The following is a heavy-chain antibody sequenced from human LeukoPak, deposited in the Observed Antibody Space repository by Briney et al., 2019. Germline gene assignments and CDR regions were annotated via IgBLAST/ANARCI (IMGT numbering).Heavy chain of an antibody. V-gene: IGHV4-59*01. Sequence: SETLSLTCTVSGGSISSYYWSWIRQPPGKGLERIGYIYYSGSTNYNPSLKSRVTISVDTSKNQFSLKLSSVTAADTAVYYCARARRGSYSLFDYWGQGTLVTVSS. J-gene: IGHJ4*02. D-gene: IGHD3-16*01. CDR2: IYYSGST. CDR1: GGSISSYY. CDR3: ARARRGSYSLFDY.